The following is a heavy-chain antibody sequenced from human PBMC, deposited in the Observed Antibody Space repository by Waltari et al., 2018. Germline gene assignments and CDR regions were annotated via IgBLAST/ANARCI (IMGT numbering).Heavy chain of an antibody. D-gene: IGHD1-26*01. V-gene: IGHV1-18*01. J-gene: IGHJ4*02. CDR1: GYTFTSYG. CDR2: GSAYNGNT. CDR3: ARALRIVGATYYRPGDY. Sequence: QVQLVQSGAEVKKPGASVKVSCKASGYTFTSYGISWVRQAPGQGLEWMGWGSAYNGNTNYAQKLQGRVTMTTDTSTSTAYMELRSLRSDDTAVYYCARALRIVGATYYRPGDYWGQGTLVTVSS.